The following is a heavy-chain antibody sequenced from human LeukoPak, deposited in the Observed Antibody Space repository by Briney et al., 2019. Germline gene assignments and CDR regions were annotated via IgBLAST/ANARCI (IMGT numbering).Heavy chain of an antibody. V-gene: IGHV1-69*02. CDR2: TIPILGIT. CDR1: GGTFSSYT. CDR3: ARVGRGDTLDY. Sequence: GASVKLSCTASGGTFSSYTISWVRQAPGQGLEWMGRTIPILGITNYAQKFQGRVTITADKSTSTAYMELSSLRSEDTAVYYCARVGRGDTLDYWGQGTLVTVSS. J-gene: IGHJ4*02. D-gene: IGHD2-21*02.